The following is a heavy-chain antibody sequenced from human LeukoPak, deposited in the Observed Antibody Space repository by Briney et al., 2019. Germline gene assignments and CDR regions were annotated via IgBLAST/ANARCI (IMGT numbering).Heavy chain of an antibody. CDR1: GGTFSSYA. J-gene: IGHJ4*02. V-gene: IGHV1-69*06. D-gene: IGHD2-15*01. CDR3: ARRGNGCSGGSCYDY. Sequence: SVKVSCKASGGTFSSYAISWVRQAPGQGLEWMGGIIPIFGTANYAQKFQGRVTITADKSTSTAYMELSSLRSEDTAVSYCARRGNGCSGGSCYDYWGQGTLVTVSS. CDR2: IIPIFGTA.